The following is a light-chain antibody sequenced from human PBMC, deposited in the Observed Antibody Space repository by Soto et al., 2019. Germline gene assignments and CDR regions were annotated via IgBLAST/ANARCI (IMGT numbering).Light chain of an antibody. J-gene: IGKJ1*01. CDR1: QSIGTR. CDR3: QQYSSSWT. CDR2: DSS. Sequence: DIKMTQSPSTLSAFVGDRVTIPCRASQSIGTRLAWHQHKPGKAPKLLIYDSSTLESGVPSRFSGSGSGTEFTLTISSLQSDDFATYCCQQYSSSWTFGQGTKVDIK. V-gene: IGKV1-5*01.